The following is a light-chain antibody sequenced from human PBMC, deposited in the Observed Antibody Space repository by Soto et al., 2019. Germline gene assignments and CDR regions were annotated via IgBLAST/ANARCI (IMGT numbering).Light chain of an antibody. Sequence: DIQMTQSPSSLSASVGDRVTITCRASQGIGNFLAWFQQKPRKVPKLLLYAASTLQSGVPSRFSGSGSGTDFTLTISSLQPEDVATYYCQKYNSAPHTFGGGTKVDIK. CDR2: AAS. CDR3: QKYNSAPHT. CDR1: QGIGNF. J-gene: IGKJ4*01. V-gene: IGKV1-27*01.